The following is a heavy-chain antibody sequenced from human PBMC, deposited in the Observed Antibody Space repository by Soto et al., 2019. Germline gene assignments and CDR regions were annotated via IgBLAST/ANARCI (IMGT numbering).Heavy chain of an antibody. J-gene: IGHJ4*02. CDR3: AKGFYRGFDY. CDR2: FSGIGGST. V-gene: IGHV3-23*01. CDR1: GLTFRSSD. Sequence: GRLLRLSCAASGLTFRSSDMRWVRQPPGKGLEWVSGFSGIGGSTYYADSVKGRFTIYRDNSKNTLFLQMNSLRAEDAAVYYCAKGFYRGFDYWGQGTLVTVSS. D-gene: IGHD1-26*01.